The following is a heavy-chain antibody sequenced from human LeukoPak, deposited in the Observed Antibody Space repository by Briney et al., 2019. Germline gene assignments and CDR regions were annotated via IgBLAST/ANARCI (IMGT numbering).Heavy chain of an antibody. V-gene: IGHV3-53*01. D-gene: IGHD3-22*01. Sequence: GGSLRLSCAVSGFIVSSNYMSWVRQAPGKGLEWVSVIYSGGSTYYADSVKGRFTISRDNSKNTLYLQMNSLRAEDTAVYYCAKGNYDSSGYYPDLDYWGQGTLVTVSS. J-gene: IGHJ4*02. CDR3: AKGNYDSSGYYPDLDY. CDR1: GFIVSSNY. CDR2: IYSGGST.